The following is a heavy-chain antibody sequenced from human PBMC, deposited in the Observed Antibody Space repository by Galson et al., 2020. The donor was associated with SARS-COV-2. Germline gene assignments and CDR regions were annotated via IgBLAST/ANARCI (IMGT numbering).Heavy chain of an antibody. D-gene: IGHD2-2*01. J-gene: IGHJ5*02. CDR1: GYTLTELS. CDR2: FDPEDGET. V-gene: IGHV1-24*01. Sequence: ASVKVSCKVSGYTLTELSMHWVRQAPGKGLEWMGGFDPEDGETIYAQKFQGRVTMTEDTSTDTAYMELSSLRSEDTAVYYCASYLGYCSSTSCYNWVDPWGQGTLVTVSS. CDR3: ASYLGYCSSTSCYNWVDP.